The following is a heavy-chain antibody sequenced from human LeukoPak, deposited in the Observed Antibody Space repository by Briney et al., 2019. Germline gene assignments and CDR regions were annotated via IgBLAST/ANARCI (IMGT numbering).Heavy chain of an antibody. J-gene: IGHJ4*02. CDR1: GFTFSSYS. CDR2: ISSSSSYI. CDR3: ARGGSGSSHFDY. V-gene: IGHV3-21*01. D-gene: IGHD3-10*01. Sequence: GGSLRLSCAASGFTFSSYSMNWVRQAPGKGLEWVSSISSSSSYIYYADSVKGRFTISRDNAKNSLYLQMNSLKAEDTAVYYCARGGSGSSHFDYWGQGTLVTVSS.